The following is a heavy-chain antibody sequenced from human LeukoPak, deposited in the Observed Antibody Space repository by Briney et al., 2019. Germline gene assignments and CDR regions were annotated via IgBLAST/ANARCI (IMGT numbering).Heavy chain of an antibody. J-gene: IGHJ6*04. CDR2: INHSGST. V-gene: IGHV4-34*01. CDR1: GGSFSGYY. CDR3: ARRPVWLYDFWSGMDV. D-gene: IGHD3-3*01. Sequence: SETLSLTCAVYGGSFSGYYWSWIRQPPGKGLEWIGEINHSGSTNYNPSLKSRVTISVDTSKNQFSLKLSSVTAADTAVYYCARRPVWLYDFWSGMDVWGKGTTVTVSS.